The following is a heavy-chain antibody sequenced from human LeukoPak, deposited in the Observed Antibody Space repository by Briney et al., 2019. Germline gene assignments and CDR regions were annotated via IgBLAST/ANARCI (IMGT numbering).Heavy chain of an antibody. Sequence: VKVSCKASGDIFRGYAISWVRQAPGQGLEGMGRIIPMFGTTNYAQKFQGRVTITTDESTSTAYMELSSLRSEDTAVYYCARSPYYDNNSYLFDYWGQGTLVTVSS. CDR1: GDIFRGYA. CDR3: ARSPYYDNNSYLFDY. V-gene: IGHV1-69*13. J-gene: IGHJ4*02. CDR2: IIPMFGTT. D-gene: IGHD3-22*01.